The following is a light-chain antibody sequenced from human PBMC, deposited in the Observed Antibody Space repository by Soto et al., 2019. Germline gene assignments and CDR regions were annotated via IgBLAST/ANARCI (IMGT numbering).Light chain of an antibody. V-gene: IGKV3-15*01. J-gene: IGKJ1*01. CDR2: EAS. Sequence: EIELTQSPPTLSVSPLGRASLXCPASQSVSTNLAWYQHKVGQAPRLLIYEASTRAADIPVRFSGSGSGRQFTLTISSLQSEDFAVYYCHQYNDGPGGTFGQGTKVDIK. CDR3: HQYNDGPGGT. CDR1: QSVSTN.